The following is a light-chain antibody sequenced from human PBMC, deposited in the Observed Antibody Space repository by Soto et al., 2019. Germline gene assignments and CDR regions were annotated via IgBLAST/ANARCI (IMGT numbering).Light chain of an antibody. Sequence: EIVLTQSPGTLSLSPGERATLSCRASQSVSSSYLAWYQQKPGQAPRLLIYGASSRATGIPDRFSGSGSGIDITVTKSRLEPNVFALYCCKQYGGTQLPFGGGTKVEIK. J-gene: IGKJ4*01. CDR3: KQYGGTQLP. CDR1: QSVSSSY. CDR2: GAS. V-gene: IGKV3-20*01.